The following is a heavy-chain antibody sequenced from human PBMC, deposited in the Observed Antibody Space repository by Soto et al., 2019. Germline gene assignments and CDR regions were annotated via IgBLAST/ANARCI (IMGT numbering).Heavy chain of an antibody. D-gene: IGHD3-22*01. J-gene: IGHJ4*02. CDR2: IYYTGST. CDR3: MLGSGWKDFDY. CDR1: GGSITSSSYY. Sequence: QLQLQESGPGLVKPSETLSLTCTVSGGSITSSSYYWGWIRQPPGKGLEWIGSIYYTGSTYYNPSLKSRGTISVDTSKNQFSLKLRSVTAADTAVYYCMLGSGWKDFDYWGQGTLVTVSS. V-gene: IGHV4-39*01.